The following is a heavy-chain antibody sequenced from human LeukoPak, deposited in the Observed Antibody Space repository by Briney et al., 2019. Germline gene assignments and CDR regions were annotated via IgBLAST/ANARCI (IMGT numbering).Heavy chain of an antibody. D-gene: IGHD4-17*01. CDR3: ARDSGDGVAYYGMDV. CDR1: GFTFSSYS. J-gene: IGHJ6*02. V-gene: IGHV3-48*02. CDR2: ISSSSVTL. Sequence: GGSLRLSCAASGFTFSSYSMNWVRQAPGKGLEWVSYISSSSVTLFYADSVKGRFTISRDNAKNSLYLQMNSLRDEDTAVYYCARDSGDGVAYYGMDVWGQGTTVTVSS.